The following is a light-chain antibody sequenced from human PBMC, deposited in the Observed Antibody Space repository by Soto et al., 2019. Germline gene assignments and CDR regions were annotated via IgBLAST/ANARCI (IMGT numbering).Light chain of an antibody. CDR2: GAS. J-gene: IGKJ1*01. CDR1: QSVNSN. Sequence: ETVMTQSPATLSVSPGERATLSCRASQSVNSNLAWYQQKPGQAPRLLIYGASSRATGIQDRFSGSGSGTEFTLTINSLQPDDFATYYCQKYHIYSGTFGQGNKVDI. V-gene: IGKV3D-15*01. CDR3: QKYHIYSGT.